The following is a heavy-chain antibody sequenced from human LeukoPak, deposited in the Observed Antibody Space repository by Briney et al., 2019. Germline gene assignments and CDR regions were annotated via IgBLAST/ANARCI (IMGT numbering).Heavy chain of an antibody. CDR3: ARDPPKQHCSGGSCYSVYFQH. Sequence: PGGSLRLSCGASGFTFSSYWMHWVRQAPGKGLVWVSRINSDGSSTSYADSVKGRFTISRDNAKNTLYLQMNSLRAEDTAVYYCARDPPKQHCSGGSCYSVYFQHWGQGTLVTVS. CDR2: INSDGSST. J-gene: IGHJ1*01. D-gene: IGHD2-15*01. V-gene: IGHV3-74*01. CDR1: GFTFSSYW.